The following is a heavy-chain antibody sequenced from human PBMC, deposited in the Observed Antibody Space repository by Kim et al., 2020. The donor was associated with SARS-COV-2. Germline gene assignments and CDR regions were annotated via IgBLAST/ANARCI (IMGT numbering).Heavy chain of an antibody. Sequence: GGSLRLSCAASGFTFSSYAMTWVRQAPGKGLEWVSSISDSGGTTYYADSVKGRFTISRDNSRNTQYLQMNSLRAEDTAVYYCAKYSHCSGGGCYGWFDPWGQGTLVTVSS. V-gene: IGHV3-23*01. J-gene: IGHJ5*02. D-gene: IGHD2-15*01. CDR3: AKYSHCSGGGCYGWFDP. CDR2: ISDSGGTT. CDR1: GFTFSSYA.